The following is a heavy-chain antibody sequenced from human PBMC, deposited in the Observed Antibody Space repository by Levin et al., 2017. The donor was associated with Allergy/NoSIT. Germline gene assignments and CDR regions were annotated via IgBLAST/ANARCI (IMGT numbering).Heavy chain of an antibody. CDR1: GFTFSSYD. CDR3: ARATSNWDFDY. J-gene: IGHJ4*02. CDR2: IGTDGDT. D-gene: IGHD6-13*01. V-gene: IGHV3-13*04. Sequence: PGGSLRLSCAASGFTFSSYDMHWVRQATGKGLEWVSAIGTDGDTYYPGSVKGRFTISRENAKNSLYLQMTSLRVGDMAVYYCARATSNWDFDYWGQGTLVTVSS.